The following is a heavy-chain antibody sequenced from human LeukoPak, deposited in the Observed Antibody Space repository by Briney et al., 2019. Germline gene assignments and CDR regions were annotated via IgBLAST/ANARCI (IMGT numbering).Heavy chain of an antibody. CDR3: AKDRGSGVIYY. Sequence: GGSLRLSCAASGFTFSSNGMHWVRQAPGKGLEWVAVISYDGSNKYYADSVRGRFTISRDNSKNTLYLQMNSLRAEDTAVYYCAKDRGSGVIYYWGQGTLVTVSS. V-gene: IGHV3-30*18. D-gene: IGHD3-10*01. CDR1: GFTFSSNG. CDR2: ISYDGSNK. J-gene: IGHJ4*02.